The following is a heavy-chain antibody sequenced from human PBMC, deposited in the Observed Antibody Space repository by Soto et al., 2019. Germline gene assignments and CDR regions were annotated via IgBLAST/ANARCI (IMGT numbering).Heavy chain of an antibody. CDR3: TTIPGVTIFGVVTDY. J-gene: IGHJ4*02. CDR2: IKSKTDGGTT. Sequence: EVQLVESGGGLVKPGGSLRLSCAASGFTFSNAWMSWVRQAPGKGLEWVGRIKSKTDGGTTDYAAPVKGRVTISSDDSKNTLYLQMNSLKTEDTAVYYCTTIPGVTIFGVVTDYWGQGTLVTVSS. D-gene: IGHD3-3*01. V-gene: IGHV3-15*01. CDR1: GFTFSNAW.